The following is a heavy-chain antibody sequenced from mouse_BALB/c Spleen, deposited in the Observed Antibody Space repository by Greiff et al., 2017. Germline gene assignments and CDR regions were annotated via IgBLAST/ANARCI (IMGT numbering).Heavy chain of an antibody. D-gene: IGHD2-4*01. J-gene: IGHJ3*01. CDR1: GFTFSSYG. CDR2: ISSGGSYT. CDR3: ARQGRLSPFAY. V-gene: IGHV5-6*01. Sequence: EVKLMESGGDLVKPGGSLKLSCAASGFTFSSYGMSWVRQTPDKRLEWVATISSGGSYTYYPDSVKGRFTISRDNAKNTLYLQMSSLKSEDTAMYYCARQGRLSPFAYWGQGTLVTVSA.